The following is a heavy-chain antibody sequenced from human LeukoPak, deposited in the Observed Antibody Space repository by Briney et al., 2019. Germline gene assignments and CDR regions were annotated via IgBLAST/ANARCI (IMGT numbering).Heavy chain of an antibody. V-gene: IGHV4-39*01. CDR1: GGSIISSSYN. D-gene: IGHD6-13*01. Sequence: PSETLSLTCTVSGGSIISSSYNWGWIRQPPGKGLEWIGSIYYSGRTNYNPSLSSRLTISVDASKNQFSLKLSSVTAADTAVYYCARIGRIAALYYFDYWGQGTLVTVSS. J-gene: IGHJ4*02. CDR2: IYYSGRT. CDR3: ARIGRIAALYYFDY.